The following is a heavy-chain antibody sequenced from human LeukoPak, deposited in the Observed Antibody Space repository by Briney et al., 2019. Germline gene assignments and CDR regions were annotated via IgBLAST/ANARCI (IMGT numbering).Heavy chain of an antibody. CDR3: ARDGYTTIFGVAMGDYFDY. V-gene: IGHV1-18*01. CDR2: ISAYNGNT. D-gene: IGHD3-3*01. CDR1: GYTFTSYG. Sequence: ASVKVSCKASGYTFTSYGISWVRQAPGQGLEWMGWISAYNGNTNYSQKLQGRVTMTTDTSTSTAYMELRSLRSDDTAVYYCARDGYTTIFGVAMGDYFDYWGQGTLVTVSS. J-gene: IGHJ4*02.